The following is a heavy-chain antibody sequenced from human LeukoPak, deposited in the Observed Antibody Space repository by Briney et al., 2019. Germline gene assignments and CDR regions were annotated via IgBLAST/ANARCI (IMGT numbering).Heavy chain of an antibody. CDR2: MNPNSGNT. V-gene: IGHV1-8*03. CDR1: GYTFTGYY. D-gene: IGHD4-23*01. Sequence: GASVKVSCKASGYTFTGYYMHWVRQAPGQGLEWMGWMNPNSGNTGYAQKFQGRVTITRNTSISTAYMELSSLRSEDTAVYYCARGPGNSGYWGQGTLVTVSS. CDR3: ARGPGNSGY. J-gene: IGHJ4*02.